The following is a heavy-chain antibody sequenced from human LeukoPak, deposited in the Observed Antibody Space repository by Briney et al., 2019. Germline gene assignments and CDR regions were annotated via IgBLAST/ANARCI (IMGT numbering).Heavy chain of an antibody. J-gene: IGHJ4*02. CDR2: ISYDGSNK. CDR1: GFTFSSYG. Sequence: GGSLRLSCAASGFTFSSYGMHWVRQAPGKRLEWITTISYDGSNKYYADSVKGRFTISRDNSKNTPYLQMNSLRAEDTAVYYCAKGGPSSGWYITFDYWGQGTLVTVSS. V-gene: IGHV3-30*18. CDR3: AKGGPSSGWYITFDY. D-gene: IGHD6-19*01.